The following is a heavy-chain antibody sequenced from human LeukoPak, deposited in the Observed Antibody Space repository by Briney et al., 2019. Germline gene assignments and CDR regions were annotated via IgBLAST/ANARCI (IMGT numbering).Heavy chain of an antibody. J-gene: IGHJ4*02. CDR3: ARSMGYCSSTSCPFDY. CDR2: IIPIFGTA. CDR1: GGTFGSYA. D-gene: IGHD2-2*01. V-gene: IGHV1-69*13. Sequence: GASVKVSCKASGGTFGSYAISWVRQAPGQGLEWMGGIIPIFGTANYAQKFQGRVTITADESTSTAYMELSSLRSEDTAVYYCARSMGYCSSTSCPFDYWGQGTLVTVSS.